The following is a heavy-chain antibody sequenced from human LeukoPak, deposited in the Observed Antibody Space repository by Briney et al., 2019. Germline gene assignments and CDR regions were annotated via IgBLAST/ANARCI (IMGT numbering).Heavy chain of an antibody. CDR3: AKDPHSSGGYSDY. CDR2: ISGSGGST. V-gene: IGHV3-23*01. CDR1: GFTFSSYA. D-gene: IGHD1-26*01. J-gene: IGHJ4*02. Sequence: GGSLRLSCAASGFTFSSYAMSWVRQAPGKGLEWVSAISGSGGSTYYADSVKGRFTISRDNSKNTLYLQMDSLRAEDTAVYYCAKDPHSSGGYSDYWGQGTLVTVSS.